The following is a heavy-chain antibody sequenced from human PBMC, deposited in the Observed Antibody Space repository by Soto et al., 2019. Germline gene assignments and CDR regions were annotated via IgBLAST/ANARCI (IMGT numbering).Heavy chain of an antibody. CDR2: SSGSGYDI. D-gene: IGHD3-3*01. Sequence: EVQVLESGGGLVQPGGSLRLSCAASGFTFNDCAMSWVRQAPGKGLEWVSSSSGSGYDIYYADSVKGRFTISRDNRKNMLYLQMDNLRADDTAVYFCAKSRPRATIFGVVINGFDYWGQGTLVTVSS. CDR3: AKSRPRATIFGVVINGFDY. V-gene: IGHV3-23*01. CDR1: GFTFNDCA. J-gene: IGHJ4*02.